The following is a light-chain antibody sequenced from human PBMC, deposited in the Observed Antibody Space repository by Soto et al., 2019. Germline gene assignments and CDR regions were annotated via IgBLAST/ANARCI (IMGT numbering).Light chain of an antibody. V-gene: IGKV1-39*01. Sequence: DIQMTQSPSSLSASIGDSVIITCRASQDIGTYLNWYQHKPGKAPKHLIYAASRLQTGVTSRFTGSGSGTEFTLTIDSLQPEDFATYYCQQSYTTPRITFGQGTRLEIK. CDR1: QDIGTY. J-gene: IGKJ5*01. CDR2: AAS. CDR3: QQSYTTPRIT.